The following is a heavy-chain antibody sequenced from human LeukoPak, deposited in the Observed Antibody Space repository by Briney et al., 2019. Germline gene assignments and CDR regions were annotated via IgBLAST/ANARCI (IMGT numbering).Heavy chain of an antibody. CDR1: GFTFDDYG. Sequence: GGSLRLSCAASGFTFDDYGMSWVRQPPGKGLEWVPGIIWNGGSTGYADSVKGRFTISRDNAKNSLYLQMNSLRAEDTALYYCARSSRRGYYPYFDYWGQGTLVTVSS. D-gene: IGHD3-22*01. V-gene: IGHV3-20*04. J-gene: IGHJ4*02. CDR3: ARSSRRGYYPYFDY. CDR2: IIWNGGST.